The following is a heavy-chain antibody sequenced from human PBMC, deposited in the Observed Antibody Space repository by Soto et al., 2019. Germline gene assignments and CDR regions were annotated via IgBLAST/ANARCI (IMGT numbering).Heavy chain of an antibody. J-gene: IGHJ4*02. V-gene: IGHV1-18*01. CDR3: VVAGYWT. D-gene: IGHD2-8*01. CDR1: GYTFTSSG. CDR2: ISAYNGNT. Sequence: ASVKVSCKASGYTFTSSGISWVRQAPGQGLEWMGWISAYNGNTNYAQDFQGRVTMTDDTSTNTANMELSGLRAEDTAMYYCVVAGYWTWGQGALVTVSS.